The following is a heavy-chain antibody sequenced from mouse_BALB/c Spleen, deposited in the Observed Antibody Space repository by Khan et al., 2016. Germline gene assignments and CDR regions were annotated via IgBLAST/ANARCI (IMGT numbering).Heavy chain of an antibody. CDR1: GYSITSGYY. CDR3: AGDSYYFDY. Sequence: EVQLKESGPGLVKPSQSLSLTCSVTGYSITSGYYWNWIRQFPGNKLEWMGYISYDGSNNYNPSLKNRISITRDTSKNQFFLKLNSVTTEDTATYYCAGDSYYFDYWGQGTTLTVSS. V-gene: IGHV3-6*02. CDR2: ISYDGSN. J-gene: IGHJ2*01.